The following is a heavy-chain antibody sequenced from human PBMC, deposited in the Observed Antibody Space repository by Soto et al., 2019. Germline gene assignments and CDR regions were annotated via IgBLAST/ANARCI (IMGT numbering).Heavy chain of an antibody. V-gene: IGHV4-59*01. D-gene: IGHD3-10*01. Sequence: SETLSLTCTVSGGSISSYYWSWIRQPPGKGLEWIGYIYYSGSTNYNPSLKSRVTISVDTSKNQFSLKLSSVTAADTAVYYCARGGSGSYYGYYYYYGMDVWGQGTTVTVSS. CDR2: IYYSGST. J-gene: IGHJ6*02. CDR3: ARGGSGSYYGYYYYYGMDV. CDR1: GGSISSYY.